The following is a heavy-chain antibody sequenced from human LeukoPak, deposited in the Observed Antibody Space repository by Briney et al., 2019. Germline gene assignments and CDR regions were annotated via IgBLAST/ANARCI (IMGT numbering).Heavy chain of an antibody. J-gene: IGHJ4*02. V-gene: IGHV1-18*04. Sequence: ASVKVSCKASGYTFTGYYMHWVRQAPGQGLEWMGWISAYNGNTDYAQNLQGRVTMTTDTSTSTAYMELSSLRSEDTAVYYCARAVASGYGSDYRGQGTLVTASS. CDR3: ARAVASGYGSDY. CDR2: ISAYNGNT. D-gene: IGHD3-10*01. CDR1: GYTFTGYY.